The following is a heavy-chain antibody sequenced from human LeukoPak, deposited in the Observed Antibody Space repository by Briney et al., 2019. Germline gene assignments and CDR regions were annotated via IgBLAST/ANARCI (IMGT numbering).Heavy chain of an antibody. CDR1: GGSISSYY. CDR3: ARGSNHFDY. Sequence: RPSETLSLTCTVSGGSISSYYWSWVRQPPGKGLEWIAYIYYSGSTNYNPSLKSRVTISADTSKNHFSLNLSSVTAADTAVYYCARGSNHFDYWGQGTLVTVSS. J-gene: IGHJ4*02. D-gene: IGHD2-2*01. V-gene: IGHV4-59*01. CDR2: IYYSGST.